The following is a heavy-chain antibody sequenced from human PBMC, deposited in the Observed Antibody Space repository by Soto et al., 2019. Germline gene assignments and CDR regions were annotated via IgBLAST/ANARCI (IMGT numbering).Heavy chain of an antibody. CDR3: TLGSWSGETFDI. J-gene: IGHJ3*02. D-gene: IGHD6-13*01. CDR1: GGTFSTYT. V-gene: IGHV1-69*02. Sequence: QVQLVQSGAEVKKPGSSVKVSCKASGGTFSTYTIIWVRQAPGQGLEWMGRILPMLDITNSAQRFQGRVTIAAESSTSTAYLELSSLRSEHTAVYYCTLGSWSGETFDIWGRGTMVTVSS. CDR2: ILPMLDIT.